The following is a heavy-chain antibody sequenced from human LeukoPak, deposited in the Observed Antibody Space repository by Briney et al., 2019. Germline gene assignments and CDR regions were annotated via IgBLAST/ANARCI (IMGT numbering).Heavy chain of an antibody. CDR3: ARDIPDILTGYYVDY. CDR2: ISWNSGSI. CDR1: GFTFDDYA. D-gene: IGHD3-9*01. V-gene: IGHV3-9*03. Sequence: QTGGSLRLSCAASGFTFDDYAMHWVRQAPGRGLEWVSGISWNSGSIGYADSVKGRFTISRDNAKNSLYLQMNSLRAEDMALYYCARDIPDILTGYYVDYWGQGTLVTVSS. J-gene: IGHJ4*02.